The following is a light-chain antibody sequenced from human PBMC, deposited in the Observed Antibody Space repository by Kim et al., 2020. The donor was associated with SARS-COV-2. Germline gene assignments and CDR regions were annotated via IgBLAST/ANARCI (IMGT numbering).Light chain of an antibody. J-gene: IGLJ3*02. CDR3: LLYYGGTWV. CDR1: TGSVTSSRY. CDR2: DSD. V-gene: IGLV7-46*01. Sequence: PGGTVTLPCGSSTGSVTSSRYPYWFQQKPGQAPRTLIYDSDNKHSWTPVRFSGSLLGGKAALTLSGAQPEDEAEYFCLLYYGGTWVFGGGTQLTVL.